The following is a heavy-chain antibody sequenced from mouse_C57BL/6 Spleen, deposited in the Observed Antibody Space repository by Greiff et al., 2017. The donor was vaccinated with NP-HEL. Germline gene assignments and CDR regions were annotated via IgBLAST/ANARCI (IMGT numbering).Heavy chain of an antibody. CDR1: GYTFTSYW. Sequence: QVQLQQPGAELVKPGASVKMSCKASGYTFTSYWITWVKQRPGQGLEWIGDIYPGSGSTNYNEKFKSKATLTVDTSSSTAYMQLSSLTSEDSAVYYCARGGGSSDYYAMDYWGQGTSVTVPS. CDR2: IYPGSGST. D-gene: IGHD1-1*01. J-gene: IGHJ4*01. V-gene: IGHV1-55*01. CDR3: ARGGGSSDYYAMDY.